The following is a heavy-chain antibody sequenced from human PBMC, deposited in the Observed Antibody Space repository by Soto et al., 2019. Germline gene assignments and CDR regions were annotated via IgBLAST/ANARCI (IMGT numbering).Heavy chain of an antibody. Sequence: ASVKVSCKASGYTFTSYGINWVRQAPGQGLEWLGWISAYDGNTNYAQILQGRVSMTTDTSTNTAYMEVRSLRSDDTAVYYCARVGYYDSSGSRNYYYYGMNVWGQGTTVTVSS. CDR1: GYTFTSYG. CDR3: ARVGYYDSSGSRNYYYYGMNV. J-gene: IGHJ6*02. V-gene: IGHV1-18*01. CDR2: ISAYDGNT. D-gene: IGHD3-22*01.